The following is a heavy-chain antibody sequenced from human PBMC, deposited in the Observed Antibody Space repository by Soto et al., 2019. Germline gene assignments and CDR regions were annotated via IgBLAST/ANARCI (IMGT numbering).Heavy chain of an antibody. V-gene: IGHV3-30-3*01. CDR3: ARGLYYDSSADY. J-gene: IGHJ4*02. D-gene: IGHD3-22*01. Sequence: QVQLVESGGGVVQPGRSLRLSCAASGFTFSSYAMHWVRQAPGKGLEWVAVISYDGSNKYYADSVKGRFTISRDNSKNTLYLQMNSLRAEDRAVYYCARGLYYDSSADYWGQGTLVTVSS. CDR2: ISYDGSNK. CDR1: GFTFSSYA.